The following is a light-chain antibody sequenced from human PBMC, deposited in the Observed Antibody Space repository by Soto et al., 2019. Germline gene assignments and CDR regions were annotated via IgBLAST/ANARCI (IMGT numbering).Light chain of an antibody. J-gene: IGKJ1*01. Sequence: EIVLTQSPGTLSLSPGEGATLSCRASQSVSSSYLAWYQQKPGQAPRLLIYGASSRATGIPDRFSGSGSGTDFTLTISRLDPEDFAVYYCQQYGSSPSFGQGTKVDIK. CDR2: GAS. CDR1: QSVSSSY. V-gene: IGKV3-20*01. CDR3: QQYGSSPS.